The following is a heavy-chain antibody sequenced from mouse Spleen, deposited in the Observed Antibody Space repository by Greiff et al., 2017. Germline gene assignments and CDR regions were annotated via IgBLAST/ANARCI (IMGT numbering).Heavy chain of an antibody. Sequence: VQLQQSGAELMKPGASVKISCKATGYTFSSYWIEWVKQRPGHGLEWIGEILPGSGSTNYNEKFKGKATFTADTSSNTAYMQLSSLTSEDSAVYYCARGSLYGNYVYFDYWGQGTTLTVSS. CDR1: GYTFSSYW. CDR3: ARGSLYGNYVYFDY. CDR2: ILPGSGST. V-gene: IGHV1-9*01. J-gene: IGHJ2*01. D-gene: IGHD2-1*01.